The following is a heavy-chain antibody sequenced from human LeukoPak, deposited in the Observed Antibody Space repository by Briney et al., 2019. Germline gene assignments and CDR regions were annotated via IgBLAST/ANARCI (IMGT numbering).Heavy chain of an antibody. CDR3: ARGQGLQPSRYYFDY. Sequence: ASVKVSCKASGYTFTGYYMHWVRPAPGKGLEWMGWINPNSGGTNYAQKFQGRVTMTRDTSISTDYMELSRLRSDDTAVYYCARGQGLQPSRYYFDYWGQGTLVTVSS. J-gene: IGHJ4*02. D-gene: IGHD5-24*01. V-gene: IGHV1-2*02. CDR1: GYTFTGYY. CDR2: INPNSGGT.